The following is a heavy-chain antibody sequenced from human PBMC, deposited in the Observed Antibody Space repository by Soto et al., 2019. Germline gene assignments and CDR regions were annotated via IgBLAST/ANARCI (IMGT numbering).Heavy chain of an antibody. J-gene: IGHJ4*02. D-gene: IGHD7-27*01. Sequence: DVQLVESGGGLVKPGGSLRLSCVASGLNFSDAWMNWLRQVPGKGPEWVARIRSQSAGGTRDYTAPVNGRFTISRDDSKSTLYLQMNSLKTDDTAIYYCATAPGYWGSAPLDFWGQGTLVTVSS. CDR1: GLNFSDAW. CDR2: IRSQSAGGTR. V-gene: IGHV3-15*07. CDR3: ATAPGYWGSAPLDF.